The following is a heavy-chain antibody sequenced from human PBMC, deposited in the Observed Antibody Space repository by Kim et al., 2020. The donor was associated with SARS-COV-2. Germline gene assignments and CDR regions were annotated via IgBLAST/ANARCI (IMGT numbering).Heavy chain of an antibody. D-gene: IGHD2-15*01. Sequence: GGSLRLSCAASGFTFSDHYMDWVRQAPGKGLEWVGRTRNKANSYTTEYAASVKCRFTISRDDSKNSLYLQMNSLKTEDTAVYYCARVISRCSGGSCYPHYYYYYGMDVWGQGTTVTVSS. J-gene: IGHJ6*02. CDR1: GFTFSDHY. CDR2: TRNKANSYTT. V-gene: IGHV3-72*01. CDR3: ARVISRCSGGSCYPHYYYYYGMDV.